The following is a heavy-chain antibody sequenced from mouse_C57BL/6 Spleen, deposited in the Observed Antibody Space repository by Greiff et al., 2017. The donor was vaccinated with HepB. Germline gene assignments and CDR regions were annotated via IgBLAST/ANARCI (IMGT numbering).Heavy chain of an antibody. CDR1: GYTFTSYW. V-gene: IGHV1-55*01. CDR3: ARPYYGSGYWYFDV. CDR2: IYPGSGST. D-gene: IGHD1-1*01. Sequence: QVQLQQPGAELVKPGASVKMSCKASGYTFTSYWITWVKQRPGQGLEWIGDIYPGSGSTNYNEKCKSKATLTVDTSSSTAYMQLSSLTSEDSAVYYCARPYYGSGYWYFDVWGTGTTVTVSS. J-gene: IGHJ1*03.